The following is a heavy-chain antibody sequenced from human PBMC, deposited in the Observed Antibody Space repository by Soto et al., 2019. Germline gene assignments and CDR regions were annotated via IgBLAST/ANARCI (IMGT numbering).Heavy chain of an antibody. V-gene: IGHV4-34*01. Sequence: QVQLQQWGAGLLRPSETLSLTCAVYGGSFRDLYWSWLRQTPEKGLEWIGEINHSGDTKYNPSLESRVTISVDTSKNQFSLKVIFVTPADTAVYYCARTGGMDVWGPGATVTVSS. CDR1: GGSFRDLY. J-gene: IGHJ6*02. CDR2: INHSGDT. CDR3: ARTGGMDV.